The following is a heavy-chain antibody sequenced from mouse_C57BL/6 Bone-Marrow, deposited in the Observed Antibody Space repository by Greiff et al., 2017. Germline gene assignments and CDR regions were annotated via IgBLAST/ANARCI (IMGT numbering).Heavy chain of an antibody. CDR2: INYDGSST. Sequence: EVKLVESEGGLVQPGSSMKLSCTASGFTFSDYYMAWVRQVPEKGLEWVANINYDGSSTYYLDSLKSRFIISRANAKNILYLQMSSLKSEDTATXYCASHYGSSPFAYWGQGTLVTVAA. D-gene: IGHD1-1*01. V-gene: IGHV5-16*01. CDR3: ASHYGSSPFAY. CDR1: GFTFSDYY. J-gene: IGHJ3*01.